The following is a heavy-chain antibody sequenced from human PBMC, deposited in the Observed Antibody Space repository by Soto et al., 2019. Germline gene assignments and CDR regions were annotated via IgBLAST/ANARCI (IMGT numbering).Heavy chain of an antibody. CDR3: ARQRTTVVTQAYFDH. CDR1: GESMSSSSYD. Sequence: ASETLSLTCIVCGESMSSSSYDWGWIRQPPGKGLEWIGSIYYSGRTYYNPSFKSRVTISIDTSKNQFSLKLSSVTATDTAVYYCARQRTTVVTQAYFDHWGQGALVTVSS. J-gene: IGHJ4*02. V-gene: IGHV4-39*01. CDR2: IYYSGRT. D-gene: IGHD2-21*02.